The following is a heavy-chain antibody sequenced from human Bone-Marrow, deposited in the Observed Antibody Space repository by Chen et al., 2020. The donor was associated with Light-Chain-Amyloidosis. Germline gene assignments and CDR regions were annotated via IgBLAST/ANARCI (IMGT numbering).Heavy chain of an antibody. CDR1: GGSLRGYY. D-gene: IGHD3-10*01. Sequence: QVQLQQWGAGLLKPSETLSLTCGVNGGSLRGYYWSWIRQPPGKGLEWIGYVYYSGSTNYNPSLKSRVTISVDTSKNQLSLKLNSVTAADTAVYYCARDRRFGNFDYWGQGTLVTVSS. J-gene: IGHJ4*02. CDR3: ARDRRFGNFDY. CDR2: VYYSGST. V-gene: IGHV4-34*11.